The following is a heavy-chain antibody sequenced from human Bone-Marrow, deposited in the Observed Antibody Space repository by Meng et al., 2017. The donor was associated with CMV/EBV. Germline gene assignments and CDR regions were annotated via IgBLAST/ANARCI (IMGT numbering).Heavy chain of an antibody. V-gene: IGHV1-46*01. CDR3: ARELRGTYNFDY. CDR1: RNTFTSYY. CDR2: INPTGGNA. D-gene: IGHD5-24*01. J-gene: IGHJ4*02. Sequence: ASVKVSCKTSRNTFTSYYIHWVRQAPGQGLEWIGIINPTGGNAGYAQKFQGRVTMTRDTSATTVYMELSSLGSDGTAVYYCARELRGTYNFDYWGQGTLVTVSS.